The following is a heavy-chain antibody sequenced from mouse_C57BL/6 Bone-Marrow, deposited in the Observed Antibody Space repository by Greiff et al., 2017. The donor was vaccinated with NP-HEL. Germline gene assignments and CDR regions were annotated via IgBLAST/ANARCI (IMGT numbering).Heavy chain of an antibody. D-gene: IGHD2-2*01. CDR3: TAADLSTMVTVFDY. CDR1: GFNIKDDY. J-gene: IGHJ2*01. V-gene: IGHV14-4*01. CDR2: IDPENGDT. Sequence: EVKLMESGAELVRPGASVKLSCTASGFNIKDDYMHWVKQRPEQGLEWIGWIDPENGDTEYASKFQGKATITADTSSNTAYLQLSSLTSEDTAVYYCTAADLSTMVTVFDYWGQGTTLTVSS.